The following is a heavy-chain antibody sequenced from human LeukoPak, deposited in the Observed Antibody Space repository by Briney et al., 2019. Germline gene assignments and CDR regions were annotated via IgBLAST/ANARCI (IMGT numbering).Heavy chain of an antibody. CDR2: IKSKTDGGTT. CDR1: GFTFSNAW. Sequence: GGSLRLSCAASGFTFSNAWMSWVRQPPGKGLEWVGRIKSKTDGGTTDYAAPVKGRFTISRDDSKNTLYLQMNSLKTEDTAVYYCTTEYDFWSGYQDWGQGTLVTVSS. V-gene: IGHV3-15*01. CDR3: TTEYDFWSGYQD. D-gene: IGHD3-3*01. J-gene: IGHJ4*02.